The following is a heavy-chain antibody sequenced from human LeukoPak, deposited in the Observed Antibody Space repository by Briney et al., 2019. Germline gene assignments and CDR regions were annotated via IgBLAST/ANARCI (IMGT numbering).Heavy chain of an antibody. CDR2: IKTDGSEK. J-gene: IGHJ3*02. CDR1: GFTFSDYW. V-gene: IGHV3-7*03. Sequence: GGSLRLSCAASGFTFSDYWMTWVRQAPGKGLEWLANIKTDGSEKYYVDSVKGRFTISRDNANNSLYLQMNSLRADDTAVYYCARRIWSADSQSHTFDIWGQGTMVTVSS. CDR3: ARRIWSADSQSHTFDI. D-gene: IGHD3-3*01.